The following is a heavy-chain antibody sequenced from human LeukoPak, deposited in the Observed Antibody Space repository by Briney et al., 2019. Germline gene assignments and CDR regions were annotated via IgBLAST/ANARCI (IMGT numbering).Heavy chain of an antibody. CDR3: ARLPGISAV. D-gene: IGHD6-13*01. CDR1: GGSTSRYY. Sequence: PSETLSLTCTVSGGSTSRYYWSWIRQPPGKSLEWIGYIYYGVSTTYNPSLKSRVTISIDTSNNRFSLNLTSVTAADTAVYYCARLPGISAVWGQGTPVIVSS. V-gene: IGHV4-59*08. J-gene: IGHJ1*01. CDR2: IYYGVST.